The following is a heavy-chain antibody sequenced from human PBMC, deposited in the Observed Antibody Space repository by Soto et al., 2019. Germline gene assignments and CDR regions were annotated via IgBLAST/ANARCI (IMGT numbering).Heavy chain of an antibody. CDR1: GGTFSSYA. CDR2: IIPIFGTA. V-gene: IGHV1-69*13. J-gene: IGHJ5*02. Sequence: GASVKVSCKASGGTFSSYAISWVRQAPGQGLEWMGGIIPIFGTANYAQKFQGRVTITADESTSTAYMELSSLRSEDTAVYYCARLRLTDYDILTPSNWFDPWGQGTLVTVSS. CDR3: ARLRLTDYDILTPSNWFDP. D-gene: IGHD3-9*01.